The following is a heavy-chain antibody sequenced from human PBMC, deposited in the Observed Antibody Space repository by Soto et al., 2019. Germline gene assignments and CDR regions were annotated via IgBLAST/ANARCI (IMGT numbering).Heavy chain of an antibody. J-gene: IGHJ4*02. D-gene: IGHD3-10*01. CDR3: AKDLWFGNMYGYFNY. CDR2: INGSGGST. CDR1: GFTFSNYA. V-gene: IGHV3-23*01. Sequence: DVQLLESGGGLVQPGGSLRLSCVVSGFTFSNYAMSWVRQAPGKGLEWVSEINGSGGSTYYADSVEGRFTISRDNSKSTLYLQMNSLRAEDTAVYYCAKDLWFGNMYGYFNYWGQGTLVTVSS.